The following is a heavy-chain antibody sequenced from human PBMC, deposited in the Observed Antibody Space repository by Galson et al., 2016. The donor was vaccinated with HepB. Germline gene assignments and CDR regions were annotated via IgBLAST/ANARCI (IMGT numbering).Heavy chain of an antibody. D-gene: IGHD5-12*01. CDR3: ARVRGYSGYGAYNWFDP. CDR2: ISSSSAFI. V-gene: IGHV3-21*01. Sequence: SLRLSCAASGFPFSRYGMNWVPQAPGKGLEWVSSISSSSAFIYYADSLKGRFAISRDNAKDSLYLQINSLRGEDTAVYYCARVRGYSGYGAYNWFDPWGQGTLVTVSS. J-gene: IGHJ5*02. CDR1: GFPFSRYG.